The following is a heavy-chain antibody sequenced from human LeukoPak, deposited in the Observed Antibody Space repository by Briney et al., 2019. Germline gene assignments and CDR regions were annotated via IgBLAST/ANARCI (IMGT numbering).Heavy chain of an antibody. CDR2: ISWNSGSI. D-gene: IGHD3-9*01. V-gene: IGHV3-9*01. J-gene: IGHJ4*02. Sequence: GGSLRLSCAASGFTFYDYAMHWVRQAPGKGLEWVSGISWNSGSIGYADSVKGRFTISRDNAKNSLYLQMNSLRAEDTALYYCAKEGLRYFDWLLYGGGDFDYWGQGTLVTVSS. CDR3: AKEGLRYFDWLLYGGGDFDY. CDR1: GFTFYDYA.